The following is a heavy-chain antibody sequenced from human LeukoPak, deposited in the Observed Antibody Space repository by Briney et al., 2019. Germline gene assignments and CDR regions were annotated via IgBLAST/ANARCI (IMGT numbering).Heavy chain of an antibody. CDR3: AKGRDKYQLLSKNWFDP. CDR2: ISWNSGSI. D-gene: IGHD2-2*01. Sequence: GRSLRLSCAASGFTFDDYAMHWVRQAPGKGLEWVSGISWNSGSIGYADSVKGRFAISRDNAKNSLYLQMNSLRAEDTALYYCAKGRDKYQLLSKNWFDPWGQGTLVTVSS. CDR1: GFTFDDYA. J-gene: IGHJ5*02. V-gene: IGHV3-9*01.